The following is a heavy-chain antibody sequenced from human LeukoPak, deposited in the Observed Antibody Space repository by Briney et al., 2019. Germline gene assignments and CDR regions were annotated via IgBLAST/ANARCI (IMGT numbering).Heavy chain of an antibody. CDR2: ISWNSGSI. CDR3: AKQGPTYSSSWYYFDY. J-gene: IGHJ4*02. CDR1: GFTFDDYA. D-gene: IGHD6-13*01. Sequence: GRSLRLSCAASGFTFDDYAKHWVRQAPGKGLEWVSGISWNSGSIGYADSVKGRFTISRDNAKNSLYLQMNSLRAEDTALYYCAKQGPTYSSSWYYFDYWGQGTLVTVSS. V-gene: IGHV3-9*01.